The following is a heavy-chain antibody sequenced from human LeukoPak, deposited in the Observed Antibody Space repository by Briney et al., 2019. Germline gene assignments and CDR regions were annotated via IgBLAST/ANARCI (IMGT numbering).Heavy chain of an antibody. V-gene: IGHV3-30*04. CDR3: ARVEVYYYGMDV. D-gene: IGHD5-24*01. CDR1: GFTFSKYA. J-gene: IGHJ6*02. Sequence: PGGSLRLSCAASGFTFSKYAMHWVHQAPGKGLEWVAVISDDGRKKYYIDSVKGRFTISRDNSKNTLYLQMNSLRAEDTAVYYCARVEVYYYGMDVWGQGTTVTVSS. CDR2: ISDDGRKK.